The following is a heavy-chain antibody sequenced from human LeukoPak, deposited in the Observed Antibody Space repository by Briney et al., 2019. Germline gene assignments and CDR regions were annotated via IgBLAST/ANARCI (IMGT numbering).Heavy chain of an antibody. J-gene: IGHJ4*02. CDR1: GGTFSSYA. D-gene: IGHD3-22*01. CDR2: IIPIFGTA. CDR3: ARRGTYYYDSSGYFWFDY. V-gene: IGHV1-69*01. Sequence: GASVKVSCKASGGTFSSYAISWVRQAPGQGLEWMGGIIPIFGTANYAQKFQGRVTITADESTSTAYMELSSLRSEDTAVYYCARRGTYYYDSSGYFWFDYWGQGTLVTVSS.